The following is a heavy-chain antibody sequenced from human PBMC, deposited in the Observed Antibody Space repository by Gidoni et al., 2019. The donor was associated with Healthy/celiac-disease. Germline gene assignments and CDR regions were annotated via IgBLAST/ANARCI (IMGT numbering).Heavy chain of an antibody. CDR2: INHSGST. D-gene: IGHD5-18*01. Sequence: QVQLQQWGAGLLKPSETLSLTCAVYGGSFSGYYWSWIRQPPGKGLEWIGEINHSGSTNYNPSLKSRVTISVDTSKNQFSLKLSSVTAADTAVYYCASGSYVDTAKFDYWGQGTLVTVSS. J-gene: IGHJ4*02. CDR3: ASGSYVDTAKFDY. CDR1: GGSFSGYY. V-gene: IGHV4-34*01.